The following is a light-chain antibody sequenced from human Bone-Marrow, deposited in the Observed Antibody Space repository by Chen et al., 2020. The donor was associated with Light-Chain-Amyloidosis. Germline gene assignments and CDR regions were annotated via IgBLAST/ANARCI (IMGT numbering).Light chain of an antibody. CDR2: RDT. CDR1: DLPTKY. Sequence: SYELTQQAAVAVAPGQTARITCSGDDLPTKYAYWYQQKPGQAPVLVRHRDTERPSGISERFSGSISGTTATLTISGVQAEDEADYHCQSADSSGTYEVIFGGGTKLTVL. J-gene: IGLJ2*01. V-gene: IGLV3-25*03. CDR3: QSADSSGTYEVI.